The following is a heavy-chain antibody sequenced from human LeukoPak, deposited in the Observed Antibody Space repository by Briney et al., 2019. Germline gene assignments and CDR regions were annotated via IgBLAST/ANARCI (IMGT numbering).Heavy chain of an antibody. CDR1: GGTFSSYA. V-gene: IGHV1-69*04. CDR2: IIPILGIA. D-gene: IGHD3-22*01. Sequence: ASVKVSCKASGGTFSSYAISWVRQAPGQGLEWMGRIIPILGIANYAQKFQGRVTITADKSTSTAYMELSSLRSEDTAVYYCARVGTDYYDSSGYYYFDYWGQGTLVTVSS. J-gene: IGHJ4*02. CDR3: ARVGTDYYDSSGYYYFDY.